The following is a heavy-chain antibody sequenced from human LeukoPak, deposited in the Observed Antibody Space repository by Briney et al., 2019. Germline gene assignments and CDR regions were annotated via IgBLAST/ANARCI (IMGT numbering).Heavy chain of an antibody. V-gene: IGHV3-21*04. CDR3: AKVKVRGPPPGLFFDY. Sequence: GGSLRLSCAASGFTFSSYSMNWVRQAPGKGLEWVSSISSSSSYIYYADSVKGRFTISRDNSKNTLYLQMNSLRAEDTAVYYCAKVKVRGPPPGLFFDYWGQGTLVTVSS. CDR2: ISSSSSYI. J-gene: IGHJ4*02. D-gene: IGHD3-10*01. CDR1: GFTFSSYS.